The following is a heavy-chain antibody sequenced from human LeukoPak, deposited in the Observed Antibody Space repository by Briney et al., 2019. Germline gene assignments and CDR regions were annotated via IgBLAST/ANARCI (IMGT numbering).Heavy chain of an antibody. D-gene: IGHD6-6*01. J-gene: IGHJ5*02. CDR3: ARVKQLVPNWFDP. CDR1: GGTFSSYA. V-gene: IGHV1-2*02. CDR2: INPNSGGT. Sequence: GASVKVSCKASGGTFSSYAISWVRQAPGQGLEWMGWINPNSGGTNYTQKFQGRVTMTRDTSISTAYMELSRLTSDDTAVYYCARVKQLVPNWFDPWGQGTLVTVSS.